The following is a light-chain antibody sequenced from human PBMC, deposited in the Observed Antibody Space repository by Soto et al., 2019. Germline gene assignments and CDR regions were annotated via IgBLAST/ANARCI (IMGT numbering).Light chain of an antibody. CDR1: QSIRTN. CDR2: AAS. J-gene: IGKJ1*01. V-gene: IGKV3-15*01. CDR3: QQYNNWPRT. Sequence: EIVLTQSPATLSVSAGGTVTLSCRASQSIRTNVAWYQQIPGQAPRLLIYAASTRATGIPARFSGSGSGTEFTLIIDSLQSEDFAVYCCQQYNNWPRTFGQGTKV.